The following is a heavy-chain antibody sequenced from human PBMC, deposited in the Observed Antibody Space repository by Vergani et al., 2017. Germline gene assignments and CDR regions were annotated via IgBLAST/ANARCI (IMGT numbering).Heavy chain of an antibody. V-gene: IGHV1-69*12. CDR2: LIPIFGTA. CDR1: GGTFSSYA. CDR3: ARKAYYDILTGYDWFDP. Sequence: QVQLVQSGAEVKKPGSSVKVSCKASGGTFSSYAISWVRQTPGQGLEWMGGLIPIFGTANYAQKFQGRVTITAEESTSTAYMKLSSLRSEDTAVYYCARKAYYDILTGYDWFDPWGQGTLVTVSS. J-gene: IGHJ5*02. D-gene: IGHD3-9*01.